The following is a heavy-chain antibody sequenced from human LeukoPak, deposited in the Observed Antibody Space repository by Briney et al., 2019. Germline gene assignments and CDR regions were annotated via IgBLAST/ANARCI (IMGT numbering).Heavy chain of an antibody. CDR1: GGTFISYA. D-gene: IGHD2-15*01. J-gene: IGHJ4*02. CDR2: IIPIFGTA. CDR3: ARDLIRGGYHDY. V-gene: IGHV1-69*01. Sequence: ASVKVSCKASGGTFISYAISWVRQAPGRGLEWMGGIIPIFGTANYAQKFQGRVTITADESTSTAYMELSSLRSEDTAVYYCARDLIRGGYHDYWGQGTLVTVSS.